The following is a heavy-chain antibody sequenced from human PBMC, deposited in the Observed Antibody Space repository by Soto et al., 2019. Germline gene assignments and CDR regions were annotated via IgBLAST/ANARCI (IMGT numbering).Heavy chain of an antibody. CDR2: ISSAGGTT. J-gene: IGHJ3*02. CDR1: KFTFSNYV. Sequence: EVQLLESGGGLVQPGGSLRLSCAASKFTFSNYVMNWVRQAPGKGLEWVSSISSAGGTTYYADSVKGRFSISRDNSKNTLYLQMNSLRAEDSAVYYCAKRRDIVVAVAADEAFDTWGQGTLVTVSS. D-gene: IGHD2-15*01. V-gene: IGHV3-23*01. CDR3: AKRRDIVVAVAADEAFDT.